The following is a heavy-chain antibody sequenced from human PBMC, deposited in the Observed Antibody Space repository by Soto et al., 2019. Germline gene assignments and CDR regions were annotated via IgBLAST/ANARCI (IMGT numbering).Heavy chain of an antibody. Sequence: GVSLRLSCAASGFTFSSYGMHWVCQAPGKGLEWVAVISYDGSNKYYADSVKGRFTISRDNSKNTLYLQMNSLRAEDTAVYYCAKAEILGATDAFDIWGQGTMVTVSS. CDR3: AKAEILGATDAFDI. D-gene: IGHD1-26*01. V-gene: IGHV3-30*18. CDR1: GFTFSSYG. CDR2: ISYDGSNK. J-gene: IGHJ3*02.